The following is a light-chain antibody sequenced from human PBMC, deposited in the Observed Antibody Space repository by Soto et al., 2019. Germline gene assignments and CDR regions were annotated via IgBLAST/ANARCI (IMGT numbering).Light chain of an antibody. Sequence: QSALTQPASVSGSPGQSITISCTGTSSDVGTYNYVSWYQQHADKAPKLVIYEVSNRPSGVSNRFSGSKSGNTASLTISGLQAEDEADYYCSSSAGIYHYLVFGGGTKLTVL. CDR2: EVS. CDR3: SSSAGIYHYLV. V-gene: IGLV2-14*01. J-gene: IGLJ3*02. CDR1: SSDVGTYNY.